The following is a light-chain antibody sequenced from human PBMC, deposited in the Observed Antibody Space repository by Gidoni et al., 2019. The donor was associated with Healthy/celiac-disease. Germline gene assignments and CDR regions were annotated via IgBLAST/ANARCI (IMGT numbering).Light chain of an antibody. CDR3: QQYNNWPRT. CDR2: GAS. CDR1: QSVSSN. V-gene: IGKV3-15*01. Sequence: EIGMTQAPATLSVSPGERATLSCRASQSVSSNLAWYQQKPGQAPRLLISGASTRAPGIPARFSGSGSGTEFTLTISSLQSEDFAVYYCQQYNNWPRTFGQGTKVEI. J-gene: IGKJ1*01.